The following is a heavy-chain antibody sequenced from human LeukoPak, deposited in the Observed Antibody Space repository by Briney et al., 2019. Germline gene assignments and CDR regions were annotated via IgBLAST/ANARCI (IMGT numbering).Heavy chain of an antibody. D-gene: IGHD6-19*01. CDR2: INHSGST. Sequence: SETLSLTCTVSGGSISSYYWSWIRQPPGKGLEWIGEINHSGSTNYNPSLKSRVTISVDTSKNQFSLKLSSVTAADTAVYYCARIQGRWLANFDYWGQGTLVTVSS. CDR1: GGSISSYY. V-gene: IGHV4-34*01. J-gene: IGHJ4*02. CDR3: ARIQGRWLANFDY.